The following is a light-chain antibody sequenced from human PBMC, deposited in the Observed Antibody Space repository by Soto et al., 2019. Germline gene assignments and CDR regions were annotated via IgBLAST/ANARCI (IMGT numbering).Light chain of an antibody. CDR2: GAS. CDR3: QQSQITPWT. CDR1: QSINRF. V-gene: IGKV1-39*01. Sequence: IQMTQSPSSLSASVGDRVTITCRASQSINRFLNWYQQKLLIGPNLLIYGASTLQSGVPLRFSGSGSGTDFTLTISSLQPEDFATYYCQQSQITPWTFGQGTKVDIK. J-gene: IGKJ1*01.